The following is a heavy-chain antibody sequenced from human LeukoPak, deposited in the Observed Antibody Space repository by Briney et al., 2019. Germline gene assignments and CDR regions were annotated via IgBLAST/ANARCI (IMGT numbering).Heavy chain of an antibody. Sequence: PSETLSLTCTVSGGSISSYYWSGIRQPPGKGLEWIGYIYYSGSTNYNPSLKSRVTISVDTSKNQFSLKLSSATAADTAVYYCARARISSGWYVSWFDPWGQGTLVTVSS. CDR3: ARARISSGWYVSWFDP. D-gene: IGHD6-19*01. CDR2: IYYSGST. CDR1: GGSISSYY. V-gene: IGHV4-59*01. J-gene: IGHJ5*02.